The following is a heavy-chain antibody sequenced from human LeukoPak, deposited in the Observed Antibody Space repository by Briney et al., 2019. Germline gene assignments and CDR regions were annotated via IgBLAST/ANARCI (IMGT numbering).Heavy chain of an antibody. D-gene: IGHD6-13*01. V-gene: IGHV3-48*03. CDR3: VPPPPPYSSSWGFFDY. Sequence: PGGSLRLSCAASGFTFSSYEMNWVRQAPGKGLEWVSYISSSGSTIYYADSVRGRFTISRDNAKNSLYLQMSSLRAEDTAVYYCVPPPPPYSSSWGFFDYWGQGTLVTVSS. CDR1: GFTFSSYE. CDR2: ISSSGSTI. J-gene: IGHJ4*02.